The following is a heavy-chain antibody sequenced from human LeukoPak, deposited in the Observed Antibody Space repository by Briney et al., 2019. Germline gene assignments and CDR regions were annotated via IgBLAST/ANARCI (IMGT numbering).Heavy chain of an antibody. D-gene: IGHD2-8*01. CDR3: ATGDTVLMVYAPKGAFDI. Sequence: GASVKVSCKVSGYTLTELSMHWVQQAPGKGLEWMGGFDPEDGETIYAQKFQGRVTMTEDTSTDTAYMELSSLRSEDTAAYYCATGDTVLMVYAPKGAFDIWGQGTMVTVSS. J-gene: IGHJ3*02. CDR1: GYTLTELS. V-gene: IGHV1-24*01. CDR2: FDPEDGET.